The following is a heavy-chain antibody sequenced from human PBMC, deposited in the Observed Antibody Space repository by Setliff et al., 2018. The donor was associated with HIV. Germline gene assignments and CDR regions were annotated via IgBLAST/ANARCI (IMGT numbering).Heavy chain of an antibody. CDR3: AKEAIYVGYVDY. V-gene: IGHV3-23*01. Sequence: GSLRLSCAASGFPFSNYAMSWVRQAPGKGLEWVSAISSGGGTYYADFVKGRFTISRDNSKNTLYLQMNSLRAEDTAVYYCAKEAIYVGYVDYWGQGTLVTVSS. CDR2: ISSGGGT. D-gene: IGHD3-16*01. CDR1: GFPFSNYA. J-gene: IGHJ4*02.